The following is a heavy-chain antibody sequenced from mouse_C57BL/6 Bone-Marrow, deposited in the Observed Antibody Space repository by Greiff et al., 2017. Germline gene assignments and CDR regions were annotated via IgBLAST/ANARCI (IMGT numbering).Heavy chain of an antibody. CDR2: IDPENGDT. V-gene: IGHV14-4*01. J-gene: IGHJ1*03. Sequence: EVQLQQSGAELVRPGASVKLSCTASGFNIKDDYMHWVKQRPEQGLEWIGWIDPENGDTEYASKFQGKATITADTSSNTAYLQRSSLTSEDTAVYYCTTVEWLRRGYFDVWGTGTTVTVSS. CDR1: GFNIKDDY. D-gene: IGHD2-2*01. CDR3: TTVEWLRRGYFDV.